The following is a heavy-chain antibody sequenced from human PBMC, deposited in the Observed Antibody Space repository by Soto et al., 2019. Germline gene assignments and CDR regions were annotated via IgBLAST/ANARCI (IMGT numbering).Heavy chain of an antibody. CDR1: GLTFSSYA. J-gene: IGHJ4*02. CDR3: AKETSNSGCFDY. D-gene: IGHD6-19*01. V-gene: IGHV3-23*01. Sequence: EVQLLESGGGLVQPGGSLRLSCAASGLTFSSYAMNWVRQAPGKGLEWVSGISGSGGTTYYADSVKGRFTISRDNSKNTLYLQMKSLRADDTAVYYCAKETSNSGCFDYWGQGTLVTVSS. CDR2: ISGSGGTT.